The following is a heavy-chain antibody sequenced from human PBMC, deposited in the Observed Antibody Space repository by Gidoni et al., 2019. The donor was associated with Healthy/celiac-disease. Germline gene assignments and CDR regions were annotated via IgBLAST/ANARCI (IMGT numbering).Heavy chain of an antibody. V-gene: IGHV3-48*01. CDR1: GFTFSSYS. CDR3: ARTTDLNTYYYEDWYFDL. CDR2: ISSSSSTI. D-gene: IGHD3-22*01. J-gene: IGHJ2*01. Sequence: GSLRLSCAASGFTFSSYSMNWVRQAPGKGLEWVSYISSSSSTIYYADSVKGRFTISRDNAKNSLYLQMNSLRAEDTAVYYCARTTDLNTYYYEDWYFDLWGRGTLVTVSS.